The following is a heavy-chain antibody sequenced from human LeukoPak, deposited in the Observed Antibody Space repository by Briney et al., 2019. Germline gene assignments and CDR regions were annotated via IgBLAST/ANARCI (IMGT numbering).Heavy chain of an antibody. J-gene: IGHJ5*02. Sequence: GGSLRLSCAASGFTFSSYGMHWVRQAPGKGLEWVAVISYVGSNKYYAGSVKGRFTISRDNSKNTLYLQMNSLRAEDTAVYYCAKEGIDSGSNWFDPWGQGTLVTVSS. V-gene: IGHV3-30*18. CDR3: AKEGIDSGSNWFDP. CDR1: GFTFSSYG. D-gene: IGHD6-6*01. CDR2: ISYVGSNK.